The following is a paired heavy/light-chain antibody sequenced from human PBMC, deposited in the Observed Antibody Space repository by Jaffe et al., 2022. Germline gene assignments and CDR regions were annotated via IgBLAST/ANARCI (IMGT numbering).Light chain of an antibody. CDR1: QSIADW. J-gene: IGKJ4*01. V-gene: IGKV1-5*03. CDR2: KAS. CDR3: QQYTRYPLT. Sequence: DIQMTQSPSTLSASVGDRVTITCRASQSIADWVAWYQQKPGKAPKLLIYKASTLQSGVPPSFSGSGSGTEFTLTISSLQPDDFASYFCQQYTRYPLTFGGGTKVEI.
Heavy chain of an antibody. J-gene: IGHJ5*02. V-gene: IGHV4-39*01. Sequence: QLQLQESGPGLVKFSETLSLTCTVSGGSISDTSSNYYWVWIRQPPGKGLEWIGSIHYTGTTFYNPSLESRVIISVDTSKNQFSLTVRSVTDTDTALYYCARGQANWFDPWGQGILVTVSS. CDR3: ARGQANWFDP. CDR2: IHYTGTT. CDR1: GGSISDTSSNYY.